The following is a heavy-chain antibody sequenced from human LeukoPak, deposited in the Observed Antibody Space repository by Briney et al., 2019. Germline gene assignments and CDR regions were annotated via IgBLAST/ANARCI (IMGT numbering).Heavy chain of an antibody. CDR2: IYYSGST. Sequence: SETLSLTCTVSGGSISSSGYYWGWLRQPPGKGLEWIASIYYSGSTYYNPSLKSRVTISVDTSKNQLSLKLSSLTAADTAVYYCARHEYSGSYYGLSWFDPWGQGTLGTVSS. CDR1: GGSISSSGYY. J-gene: IGHJ5*02. V-gene: IGHV4-39*01. D-gene: IGHD1-26*01. CDR3: ARHEYSGSYYGLSWFDP.